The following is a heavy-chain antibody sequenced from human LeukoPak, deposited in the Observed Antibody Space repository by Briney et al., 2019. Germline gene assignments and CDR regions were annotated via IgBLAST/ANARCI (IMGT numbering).Heavy chain of an antibody. CDR1: GVSISSRGYS. D-gene: IGHD3-22*01. CDR2: FYYSGNT. Sequence: PSETLSLTCSVSGVSISSRGYSWGWVRQPPGKGLEWIGSFYYSGNTHYNPSLKSRVAISVDTSKNQFSLKLTSVTAADTAVYYCARQPYYADSSGYINWFDPWGQGTLVTVSS. J-gene: IGHJ5*02. CDR3: ARQPYYADSSGYINWFDP. V-gene: IGHV4-39*01.